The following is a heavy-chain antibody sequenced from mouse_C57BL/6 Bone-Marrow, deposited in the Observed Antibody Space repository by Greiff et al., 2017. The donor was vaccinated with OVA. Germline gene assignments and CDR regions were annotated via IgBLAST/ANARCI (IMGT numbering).Heavy chain of an antibody. CDR1: GYTFTSYW. Sequence: QVQLQQPGAELVMPGASVKLSCKASGYTFTSYWMHWVKQRPGQGLEWIGEIDPSDSYTNYNQKFKGKSTLTVDKSSSTAYMQLSSLTSEDSAVYYCARDYDNLYFDYWGQGTTLTVSA. D-gene: IGHD2-1*01. V-gene: IGHV1-69*01. CDR3: ARDYDNLYFDY. J-gene: IGHJ2*01. CDR2: IDPSDSYT.